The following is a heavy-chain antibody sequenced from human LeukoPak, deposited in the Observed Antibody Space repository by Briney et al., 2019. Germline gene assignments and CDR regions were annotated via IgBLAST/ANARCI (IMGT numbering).Heavy chain of an antibody. CDR3: ARQRRLTTTDYFDY. Sequence: PGRSLRLSCAASGFTFSSYAMHWVRQAPGKGLEWVAVISYDGSNKYYADSVKGRFTISRDNSKNTLYLQMNSLRAEDTAVYYCARQRRLTTTDYFDYWGQGTLVTVSS. V-gene: IGHV3-30-3*01. J-gene: IGHJ4*02. D-gene: IGHD4-4*01. CDR1: GFTFSSYA. CDR2: ISYDGSNK.